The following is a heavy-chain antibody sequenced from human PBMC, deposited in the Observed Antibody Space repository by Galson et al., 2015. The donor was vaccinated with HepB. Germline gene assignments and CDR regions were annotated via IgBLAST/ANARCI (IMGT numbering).Heavy chain of an antibody. V-gene: IGHV7-4-1*02. CDR2: INTNTGNP. Sequence: SVKVSCKASGYTFTSYAMNWVRQAPGQGLEWMGWINTNTGNPTYAQGFTGRFVFSLDTSVSTAYLQISSLKAEDTAVYYCAGDRATLYYGSGSYYGPFGYWGQGTLVTVSS. D-gene: IGHD3-10*01. CDR3: AGDRATLYYGSGSYYGPFGY. J-gene: IGHJ4*02. CDR1: GYTFTSYA.